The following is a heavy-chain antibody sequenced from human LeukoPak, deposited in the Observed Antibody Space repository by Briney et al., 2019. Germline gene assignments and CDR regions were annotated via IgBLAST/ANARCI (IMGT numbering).Heavy chain of an antibody. CDR1: GGTFSSYA. V-gene: IGHV1-69*05. D-gene: IGHD6-19*01. CDR3: ARPKSSGWYGFDY. Sequence: SVKVSCKASGGTFSSYAISWVRQAPGQGLEWMGGIIPIFGTANYAQRFQGRVTITTDESTSTAYMELSSLRSEDTAVYYCARPKSSGWYGFDYWGQGTLVTASS. CDR2: IIPIFGTA. J-gene: IGHJ4*02.